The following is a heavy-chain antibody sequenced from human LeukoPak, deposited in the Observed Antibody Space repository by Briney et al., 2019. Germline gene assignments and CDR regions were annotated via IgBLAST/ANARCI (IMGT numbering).Heavy chain of an antibody. V-gene: IGHV1-18*01. D-gene: IGHD3-22*01. CDR1: GYTFTSCG. J-gene: IGHJ4*02. Sequence: ASVKVSCKASGYTFTSCGISWVRQAPGQGLEWMGWISAYNGNTNYAQKFQGRVTITADESTSTAYMELSSLRSEDTAVYYCARVNLGSSGYYLYYFDYWGQGTLVTVSS. CDR3: ARVNLGSSGYYLYYFDY. CDR2: ISAYNGNT.